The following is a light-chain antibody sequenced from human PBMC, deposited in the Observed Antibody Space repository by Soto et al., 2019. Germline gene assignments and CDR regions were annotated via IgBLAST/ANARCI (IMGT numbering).Light chain of an antibody. J-gene: IGKJ5*01. V-gene: IGKV1-5*01. CDR2: DAS. CDR3: QQYYRSSIT. Sequence: DSQMTQSPSTLSASVGYRLTISCRASQSLNNYLAWYQQKPGKAPKLLIYDASTLERGVPSRFSGTGSGTEFTLTISSLQTDDFATYYCQQYYRSSITFGQGTRLEIK. CDR1: QSLNNY.